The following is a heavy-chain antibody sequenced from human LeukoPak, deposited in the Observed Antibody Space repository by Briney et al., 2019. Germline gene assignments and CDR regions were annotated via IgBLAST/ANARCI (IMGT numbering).Heavy chain of an antibody. CDR3: ARLGFGSNNYYYYYYMDA. Sequence: SQTLSLTCAVYGGSFSGYYWSWIRHPPGKGLEWIGEINHSGSTSYNPSLKSRVTISVDTSKNQFSLKLSSVTAADTAVYYCARLGFGSNNYYYYYYMDAWGKGSTVTISS. CDR2: INHSGST. CDR1: GGSFSGYY. J-gene: IGHJ6*03. V-gene: IGHV4-34*01. D-gene: IGHD3-10*01.